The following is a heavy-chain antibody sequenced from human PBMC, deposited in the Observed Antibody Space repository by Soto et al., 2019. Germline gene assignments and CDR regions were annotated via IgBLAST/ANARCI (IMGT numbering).Heavy chain of an antibody. V-gene: IGHV1-18*01. CDR2: ISAYNCNT. D-gene: IGHD3-22*01. CDR1: GYTFTSYG. J-gene: IGHJ4*02. CDR3: ARDRDYYDSSGYRVY. Sequence: ASVKVSCKASGYTFTSYGISWVRQAPGQGLEWMGWISAYNCNTNYAQKLQGRVTMTTKTSTSTAYMELRSLGSDDTAVYYCARDRDYYDSSGYRVYWGQGPLVTVSS.